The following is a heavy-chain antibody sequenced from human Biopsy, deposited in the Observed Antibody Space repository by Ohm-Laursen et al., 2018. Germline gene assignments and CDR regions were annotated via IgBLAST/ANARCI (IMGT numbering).Heavy chain of an antibody. CDR2: IRRNSAIK. D-gene: IGHD1-26*01. Sequence: SLRLSCTASGFTFDDYGMHWVRQPPGKGLEWVSGIRRNSAIKDYADSVRGRFTISRDNARRFLFLQMNNLKSEDTAFYYCARDRGGARYGMDVWGRGTTVTVSS. CDR1: GFTFDDYG. J-gene: IGHJ6*02. CDR3: ARDRGGARYGMDV. V-gene: IGHV3-9*01.